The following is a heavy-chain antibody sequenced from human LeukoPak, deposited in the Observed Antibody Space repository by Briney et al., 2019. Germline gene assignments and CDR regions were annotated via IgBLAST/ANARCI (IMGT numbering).Heavy chain of an antibody. Sequence: SETLSLTCAVYGGSFSGYYWSWIRQPPGKGLEWIGEINHSGSTNYNPSLKSRVTISADTSKNQFSLKLSSVTAADTAVYYCARRLIDYTQRGFDPWGQGTLVTVSS. CDR2: INHSGST. V-gene: IGHV4-34*01. CDR3: ARRLIDYTQRGFDP. J-gene: IGHJ5*02. D-gene: IGHD4-11*01. CDR1: GGSFSGYY.